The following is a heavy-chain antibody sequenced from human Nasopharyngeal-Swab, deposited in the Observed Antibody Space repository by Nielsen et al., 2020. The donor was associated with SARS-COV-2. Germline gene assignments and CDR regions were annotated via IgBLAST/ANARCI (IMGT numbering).Heavy chain of an antibody. J-gene: IGHJ6*02. D-gene: IGHD2-8*01. CDR1: GYTFTSYA. CDR3: ARAHPSVYAGYYYGMDV. V-gene: IGHV7-4-1*02. CDR2: INTNTGNP. Sequence: ASVKVSCKASGYTFTSYAMNWVRQAPGQGLEWMGWINTNTGNPTYAQGFTGRFVFSLDTSVSTAYLQISSLKAEDTAVYYCARAHPSVYAGYYYGMDVWGQGTTVTFSS.